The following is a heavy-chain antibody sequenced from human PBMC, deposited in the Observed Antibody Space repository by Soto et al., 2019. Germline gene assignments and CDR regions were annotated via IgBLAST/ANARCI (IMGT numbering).Heavy chain of an antibody. D-gene: IGHD6-13*01. J-gene: IGHJ4*02. V-gene: IGHV3-23*01. CDR1: GFTFSSYA. CDR3: AKDSAKDSSSWPDY. Sequence: GGSLRLSCAASGFTFSSYAMTWVRQAPGKGLEWVSFISGSGGSAYYADSVKGRFTISRDNSKNTLYLQMNSLRAGDTAVYYCAKDSAKDSSSWPDYWGQGTLVTVSS. CDR2: ISGSGGSA.